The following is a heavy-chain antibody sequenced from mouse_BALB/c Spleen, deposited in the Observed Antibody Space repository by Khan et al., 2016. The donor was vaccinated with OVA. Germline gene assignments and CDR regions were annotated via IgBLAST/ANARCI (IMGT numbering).Heavy chain of an antibody. CDR3: ARLAYYYDSEGFDY. CDR1: GFTFSTYG. V-gene: IGHV5-6*01. J-gene: IGHJ3*01. D-gene: IGHD1-1*01. CDR2: ISTGGHYT. Sequence: EVELVESGGDLVEPGGSLKLSCVASGFTFSTYGMSWVRQTPDKRLEWVATISTGGHYTYYPDSVRGRFTISRDNAKNTLYLQMTSLKSEDTAMFYCARLAYYYDSEGFDYWGQGTLVTVSA.